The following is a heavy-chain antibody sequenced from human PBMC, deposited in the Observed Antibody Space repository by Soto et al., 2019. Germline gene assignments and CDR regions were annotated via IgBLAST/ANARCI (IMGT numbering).Heavy chain of an antibody. CDR1: GGSISSYY. D-gene: IGHD5-12*01. CDR2: IYYSGST. Sequence: PSETLSLTCTVSGGSISSYYWSWIRQPPGKGLEWIGYIYYSGSTNYNPSLKSRVTISVDTSKNQFSLKLSSVTAADTAVYYCARLVATSRSFDYWGQGTLVTVSS. V-gene: IGHV4-59*08. CDR3: ARLVATSRSFDY. J-gene: IGHJ4*02.